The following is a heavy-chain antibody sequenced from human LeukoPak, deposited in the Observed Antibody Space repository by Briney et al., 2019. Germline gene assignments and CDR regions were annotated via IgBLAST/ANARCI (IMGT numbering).Heavy chain of an antibody. Sequence: AGGSLRLSCAASGFTFDDFAMHWVRQVPGKGLEWVAGISWNSGTVDYAESVKGRFTISRDNAKNSLYLQMNSLTVEDMGMFYCASSKGGFGGPHTGNVFDFGGKGTMASFSS. J-gene: IGHJ3*01. D-gene: IGHD3-16*01. CDR3: ASSKGGFGGPHTGNVFDF. CDR1: GFTFDDFA. CDR2: ISWNSGTV. V-gene: IGHV3-9*03.